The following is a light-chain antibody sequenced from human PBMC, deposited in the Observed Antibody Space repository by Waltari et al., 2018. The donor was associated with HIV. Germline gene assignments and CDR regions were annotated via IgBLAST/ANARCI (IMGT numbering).Light chain of an antibody. CDR3: QQDGSSSWT. Sequence: SVLTQSPGTLSLSPGERATLSCRASQSVSSSYLAWYQQQPGQAPRLRSYGAATRATGIPDRFSGSGSGTDFTLTISRLEPEDFAVYYCQQDGSSSWTCGQGTKVEIK. J-gene: IGKJ1*01. V-gene: IGKV3-20*01. CDR1: QSVSSSY. CDR2: GAA.